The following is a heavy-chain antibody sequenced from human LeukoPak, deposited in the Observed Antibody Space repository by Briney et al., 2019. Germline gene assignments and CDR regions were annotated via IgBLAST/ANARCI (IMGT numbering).Heavy chain of an antibody. V-gene: IGHV1-2*02. Sequence: ASVKVSCKACGYTFTGYYMHWVRQAPGQRLEWMGWINPNSGGTNYAQKFQGRVTMTRDTSISTAYMELSRLRSDDTAVYYCARGAGAAMVTPDYWGQGTLVTVSS. CDR1: GYTFTGYY. D-gene: IGHD5-18*01. CDR3: ARGAGAAMVTPDY. CDR2: INPNSGGT. J-gene: IGHJ4*02.